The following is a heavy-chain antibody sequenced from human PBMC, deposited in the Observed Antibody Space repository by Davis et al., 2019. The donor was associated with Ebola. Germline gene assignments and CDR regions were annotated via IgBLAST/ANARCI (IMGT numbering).Heavy chain of an antibody. D-gene: IGHD5-18*01. J-gene: IGHJ4*02. CDR1: GFTFRSYD. CDR3: ERVRFGDTAVDY. Sequence: PGGSLRLSCAASGFTFRSYDMHWVRQGTGKGLEWVSAIGTAGDTYYPGSVKGRFTISRENAKNSLYLQMNSLRAEDTAVYYCERVRFGDTAVDYWGQGTLVTVSS. V-gene: IGHV3-13*01. CDR2: IGTAGDT.